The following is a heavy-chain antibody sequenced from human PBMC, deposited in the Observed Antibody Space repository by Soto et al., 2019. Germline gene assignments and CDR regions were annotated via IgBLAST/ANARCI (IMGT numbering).Heavy chain of an antibody. CDR1: GYTFTSYG. J-gene: IGHJ6*02. V-gene: IGHV1-18*04. Sequence: QVQLVQSGAEVKKPGASVKVSCKASGYTFTSYGISWVRQAPGQGLEWMGWISAYNGNTNYAQKLQGRVTMTTDTSTSTAYMELRSLRSDDTAVYYCARDCSGGSCYSNPHDYYYYCMDVWGQGTTVTVSS. CDR3: ARDCSGGSCYSNPHDYYYYCMDV. D-gene: IGHD2-15*01. CDR2: ISAYNGNT.